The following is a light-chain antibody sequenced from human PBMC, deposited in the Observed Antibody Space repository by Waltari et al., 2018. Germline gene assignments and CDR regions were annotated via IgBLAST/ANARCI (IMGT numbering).Light chain of an antibody. CDR3: QVWDDVTDSGV. CDR1: HIGRKS. Sequence: YVLTQPPSVSVDPGKTARLTCGGDHIGRKSVNWYQQKPGQAPVLVMFYDSDRPSEIPERFSGSNSGNTATLTISWVEAGDEADYHCQVWDDVTDSGVFGGGTKLTVL. J-gene: IGLJ3*02. V-gene: IGLV3-21*04. CDR2: YDS.